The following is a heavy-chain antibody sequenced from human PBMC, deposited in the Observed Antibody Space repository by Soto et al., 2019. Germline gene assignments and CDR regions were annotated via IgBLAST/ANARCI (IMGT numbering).Heavy chain of an antibody. Sequence: QVKLVQSGAEVKKPGASVRVSCKASGYSFSAYYIHWMRQAPGQGLEWMGWINPNSGGTKFAQKFQGWVTITRDTSISTAYMELSRLKSDDTAVYFCAIESGGTTATLDYYYFYMDVWGKGTTVTVSS. D-gene: IGHD2-15*01. V-gene: IGHV1-2*04. CDR3: AIESGGTTATLDYYYFYMDV. CDR1: GYSFSAYY. J-gene: IGHJ6*03. CDR2: INPNSGGT.